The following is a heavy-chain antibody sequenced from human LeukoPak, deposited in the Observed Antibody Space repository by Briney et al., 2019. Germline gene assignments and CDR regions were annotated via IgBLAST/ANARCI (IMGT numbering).Heavy chain of an antibody. CDR2: ITSSNGNT. CDR3: ARDPALGGGNFDY. D-gene: IGHD4-23*01. Sequence: WMACITSSNGNTTYAQKLQGRVTMTTDTSTNTAYMELRSLRSDDTAVYYCARDPALGGGNFDYWGQGTLVTVSS. J-gene: IGHJ4*02. V-gene: IGHV1-18*01.